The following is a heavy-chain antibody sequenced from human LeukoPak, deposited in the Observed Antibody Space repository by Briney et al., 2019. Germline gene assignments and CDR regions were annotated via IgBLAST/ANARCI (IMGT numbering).Heavy chain of an antibody. J-gene: IGHJ4*02. CDR3: VSTLRFLPYRRFDY. Sequence: SETLSLTCAVSGNSVRSSSFYWGSIRQPPGKVLEWIGSIYYSGSVYYNSSLKSRVTISGDASRNQFSLRLSSVTAADTAVYYCVSTLRFLPYRRFDYWGQGTLVTVS. CDR1: GNSVRSSSFY. CDR2: IYYSGSV. D-gene: IGHD3-3*01. V-gene: IGHV4-39*01.